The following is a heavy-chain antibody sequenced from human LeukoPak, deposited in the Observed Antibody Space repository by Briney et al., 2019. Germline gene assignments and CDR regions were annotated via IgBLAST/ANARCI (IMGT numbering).Heavy chain of an antibody. CDR3: TTVLHYCGISGYQTSFDY. CDR1: GFTFNNAW. Sequence: GGSLRFSCAASGFTFNNAWMSRVRQAPGKGLEWVGRIKSETDGGTTDYAAPVKGRFTISRDDSKNTLFLQMNSLKTEDTAVYYCTTVLHYCGISGYQTSFDYWGQGTLVTASS. J-gene: IGHJ4*02. D-gene: IGHD3-22*01. V-gene: IGHV3-15*01. CDR2: IKSETDGGTT.